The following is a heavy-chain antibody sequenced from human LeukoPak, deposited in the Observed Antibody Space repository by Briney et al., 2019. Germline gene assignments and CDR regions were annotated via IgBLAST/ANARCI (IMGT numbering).Heavy chain of an antibody. J-gene: IGHJ5*02. Sequence: AASVKVSCKASGGTFSSYAISWVRQAPGQGLESMGRIIPILGIANYAQKFQGRVTITADKSTSTAYMELSSLRSEDTAVYYCAREGYGDYVLSGWFDPWGQGTLVTVSS. CDR3: AREGYGDYVLSGWFDP. D-gene: IGHD4-17*01. V-gene: IGHV1-69*04. CDR1: GGTFSSYA. CDR2: IIPILGIA.